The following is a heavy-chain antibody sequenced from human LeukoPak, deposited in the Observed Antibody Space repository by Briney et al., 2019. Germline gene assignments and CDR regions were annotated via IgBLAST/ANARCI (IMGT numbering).Heavy chain of an antibody. Sequence: GGSLRLSCAASGFTFSSYSMNWVRQAPGKGLEWVSYISSSSSTIYYADSVKGRFTISRDNAKKSQYLQINSLRAEDTAVYNCASGYGRGVLDYWGQGTLVTVSS. J-gene: IGHJ4*02. CDR3: ASGYGRGVLDY. CDR1: GFTFSSYS. D-gene: IGHD5-12*01. CDR2: ISSSSSTI. V-gene: IGHV3-48*04.